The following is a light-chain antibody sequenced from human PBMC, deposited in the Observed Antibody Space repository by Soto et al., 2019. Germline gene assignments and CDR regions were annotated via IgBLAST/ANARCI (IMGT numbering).Light chain of an antibody. CDR1: QNVSDN. CDR3: QQYCKRPPCT. CDR2: DSS. J-gene: IGKJ1*01. Sequence: VMTQSPATLSASPGDSVALSCRSSQNVSDNLAWYQQKPGQAPRLLIYDSSARASDVPVRFSGGGTGAEFTLTISNLQTEEFAVYICQQYCKRPPCTFGQGTKV. V-gene: IGKV3D-15*01.